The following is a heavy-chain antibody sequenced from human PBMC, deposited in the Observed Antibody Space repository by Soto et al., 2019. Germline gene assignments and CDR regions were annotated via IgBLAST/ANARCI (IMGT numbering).Heavy chain of an antibody. Sequence: QVQLVQSGAEVKKPGASVKVSCKASGYTFTSYDINWVRQATGQVLEWMGWMNPNSGNTGYAQKFQGRVTMTRNTSISTAYMELSSLTSEDTAVYYCARERYSAYVCGYWVQGTLVTVSS. V-gene: IGHV1-8*01. D-gene: IGHD5-12*01. CDR2: MNPNSGNT. CDR3: ARERYSAYVCGY. J-gene: IGHJ4*02. CDR1: GYTFTSYD.